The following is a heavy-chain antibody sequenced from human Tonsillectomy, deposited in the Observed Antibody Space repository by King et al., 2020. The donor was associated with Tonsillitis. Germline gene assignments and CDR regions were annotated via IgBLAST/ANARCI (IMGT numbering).Heavy chain of an antibody. CDR2: IYSGGSP. Sequence: VQLVESGGGLIQPGRSLRLSCAASGFTVSSNYMSWVRQAPGKGLEWVSVIYSGGSPYYADSVKGRFTISRGNSKNTLYLQMNSLRAEDTAVYYCARGASGSYYFGYWGQGTLVTVSS. CDR3: ARGASGSYYFGY. J-gene: IGHJ4*02. V-gene: IGHV3-53*01. D-gene: IGHD1-26*01. CDR1: GFTVSSNY.